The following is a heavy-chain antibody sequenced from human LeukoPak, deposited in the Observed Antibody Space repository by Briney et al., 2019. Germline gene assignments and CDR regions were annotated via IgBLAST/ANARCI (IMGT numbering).Heavy chain of an antibody. CDR2: IYHSGST. CDR1: GGSISSSNW. J-gene: IGHJ4*02. CDR3: ARIGNQMATRSPFDY. D-gene: IGHD5-24*01. Sequence: PSETLSLTCAVSGGSISSSNWWSWVRQPPGQGLEWIGEIYHSGSTNYNPSLKSRVTISVDKSKNQFSLKLSSVTAADTAVYYCARIGNQMATRSPFDYWGQGTLVTVSS. V-gene: IGHV4-4*02.